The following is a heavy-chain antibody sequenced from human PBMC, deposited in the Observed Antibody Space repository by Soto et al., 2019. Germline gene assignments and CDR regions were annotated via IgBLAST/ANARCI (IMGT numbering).Heavy chain of an antibody. CDR1: GGSISSGDYY. CDR2: IYYSGST. Sequence: QVQLQESGPGLVKPSQTLSLTCTVSGGSISSGDYYWSWIRQPPGKGLEWIGYIYYSGSTYYNPSLKSRVIISVDTSMNQFSLKLSSVTAADTAVYFCAREVVGRSFYYYGMDVWGQVTTVTVSS. J-gene: IGHJ6*02. V-gene: IGHV4-30-4*01. D-gene: IGHD3-16*02. CDR3: AREVVGRSFYYYGMDV.